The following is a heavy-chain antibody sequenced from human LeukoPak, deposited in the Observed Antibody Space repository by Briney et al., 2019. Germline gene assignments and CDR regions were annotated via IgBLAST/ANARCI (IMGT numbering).Heavy chain of an antibody. CDR2: ISGTSATI. J-gene: IGHJ4*02. V-gene: IGHV3-48*01. CDR3: ARDSSAGSSGF. CDR1: GFTFSNFN. Sequence: GSLRLSCAASGFTFSNFNMNWVRQAPGKGLGWISYISGTSATICYADSVKGRFTISRDNAKNSLYLQMNSLRVEDTAVYYCARDSSAGSSGFWGQGTLVTVSS. D-gene: IGHD6-25*01.